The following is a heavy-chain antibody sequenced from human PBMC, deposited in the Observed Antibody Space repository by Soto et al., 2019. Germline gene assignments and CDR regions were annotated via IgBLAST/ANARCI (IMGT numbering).Heavy chain of an antibody. CDR1: GGSISSGGYS. V-gene: IGHV4-30-2*01. CDR2: IYHSGST. D-gene: IGHD3-10*01. J-gene: IGHJ4*02. Sequence: PSETLSLTCAVSGGSISSGGYSWSWVRQPPGKGLEWIGYIYHSGSTYYNPSLKSRVTIPLDTSKNQFSLNLRSVTAADTAVYYCASMGYHYGSGSYPLDYWGQGTLVTVSS. CDR3: ASMGYHYGSGSYPLDY.